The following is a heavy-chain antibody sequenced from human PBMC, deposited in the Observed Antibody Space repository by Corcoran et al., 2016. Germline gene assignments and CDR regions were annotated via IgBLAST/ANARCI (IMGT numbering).Heavy chain of an antibody. Sequence: QVQLQQWGAGLLKPSETLSLTCAVYGGSFSGYYWSWIRQPPGKGLEWIGEINHSGSTNYNPSLKSRVTISVDTSKNQFSLKLSSVTAADTAVYYCARGWGIVVVPAAIPYYFDYWGQGTLVTVSS. CDR2: INHSGST. V-gene: IGHV4-34*01. CDR3: ARGWGIVVVPAAIPYYFDY. J-gene: IGHJ4*02. D-gene: IGHD2-2*01. CDR1: GGSFSGYY.